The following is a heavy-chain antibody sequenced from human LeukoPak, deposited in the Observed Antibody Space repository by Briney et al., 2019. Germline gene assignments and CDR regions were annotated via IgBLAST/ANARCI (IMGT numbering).Heavy chain of an antibody. V-gene: IGHV3-23*01. CDR1: GFTFSNYD. J-gene: IGHJ5*02. D-gene: IGHD6-19*01. CDR2: ISDSGGST. Sequence: GGSLSLSCAASGFTFSNYDISWVRQAPGKGLEWVSSISDSGGSTYYADSVKGRFTISRDNSKNTLYLQMTNLRSADTAVYYCAKDLSRAVAADWFDPWDQGSLVTVSS. CDR3: AKDLSRAVAADWFDP.